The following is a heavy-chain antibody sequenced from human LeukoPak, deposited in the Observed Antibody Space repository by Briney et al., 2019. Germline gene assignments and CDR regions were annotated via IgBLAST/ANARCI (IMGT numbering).Heavy chain of an antibody. V-gene: IGHV3-9*01. J-gene: IGHJ4*02. CDR2: ISWNSGSI. CDR3: ARDPAGYYDSSGYDN. CDR1: GFTFDDYA. D-gene: IGHD3-22*01. Sequence: GGSLRLSCAASGFTFDDYAMHWVRQAPGKGLEWVSGISWNSGSIGYADSVKGRFTISRDNAKNSLYLQMNSLRAEDTAVYYCARDPAGYYDSSGYDNWGQGTLVTVSS.